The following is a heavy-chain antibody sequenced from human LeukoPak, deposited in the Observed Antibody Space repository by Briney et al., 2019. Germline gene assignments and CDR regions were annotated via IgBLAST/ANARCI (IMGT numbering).Heavy chain of an antibody. D-gene: IGHD2-2*02. CDR3: AKEHDYTNAAPEWGLDS. J-gene: IGHJ4*02. V-gene: IGHV3-23*01. CDR1: GFTSSVYA. CDR2: ISGSSSHT. Sequence: GGSLRLSCAASGFTSSVYAMSWVRQAPGKGLEWVSGISGSSSHTKDADFVRGRFTIYRDNSRNTLFLQLNSLTAEDTAVYYCAKEHDYTNAAPEWGLDSWGQGSLVIVSS.